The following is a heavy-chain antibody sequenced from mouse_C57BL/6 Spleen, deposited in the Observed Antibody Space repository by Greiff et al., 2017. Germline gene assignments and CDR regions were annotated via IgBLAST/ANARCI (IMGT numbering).Heavy chain of an antibody. J-gene: IGHJ3*01. CDR1: GFTFSDYY. D-gene: IGHD1-1*01. CDR3: ARAGYGSSPFAY. V-gene: IGHV5-16*01. CDR2: INYDGSST. Sequence: EVNVVESEGGLVQPGSSMKLSCTASGFTFSDYYMAWVRQVPEKGLEWVANINYDGSSTYYLDSLKSRFIISRDNAKNILYLQMSSLKSEDTATYYCARAGYGSSPFAYWGQGTLVTVSA.